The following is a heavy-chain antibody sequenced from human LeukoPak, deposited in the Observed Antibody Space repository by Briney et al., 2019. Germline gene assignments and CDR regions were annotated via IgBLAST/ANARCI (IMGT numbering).Heavy chain of an antibody. Sequence: GRSLRLSCVASGFTFSSYAMHWVRQAPGKGLEWVALISYDGSNKYYADSVKGRFTISRDNSKNTLYLQMNSLRAEDTAVYYCTRGGSPPEALGDALDIWGQGTMVTVSS. CDR3: TRGGSPPEALGDALDI. CDR2: ISYDGSNK. CDR1: GFTFSSYA. V-gene: IGHV3-30-3*01. D-gene: IGHD1-26*01. J-gene: IGHJ3*02.